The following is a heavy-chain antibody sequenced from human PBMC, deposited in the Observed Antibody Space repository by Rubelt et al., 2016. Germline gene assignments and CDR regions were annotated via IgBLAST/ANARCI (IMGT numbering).Heavy chain of an antibody. CDR1: GGSFSGYY. CDR3: ARESSSWYRYYYYYGMDV. V-gene: IGHV4-34*01. Sequence: QVQLQQWGAGLLKPSETLSLTCAVYGGSFSGYYWSWIRQPPGKGLEWIGEINHSGSTNYNPSLKGVVTLSVDTAKNQFSLKLSSVTAADTAVYYCARESSSWYRYYYYYGMDVWGQGTTVTVSS. CDR2: INHSGST. D-gene: IGHD6-13*01. J-gene: IGHJ6*01.